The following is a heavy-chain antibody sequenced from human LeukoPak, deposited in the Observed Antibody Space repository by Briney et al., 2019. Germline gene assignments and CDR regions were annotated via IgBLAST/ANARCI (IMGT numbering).Heavy chain of an antibody. V-gene: IGHV3-74*01. Sequence: PGGSLRLSCAASGFTFSSYWMHWVRQAPGKGLVWVSRINSDGGSTSYADSVKGRFTISRDNAKNTLYLQMNSLRAEDTAVYYCARGQYYYDSSGYYQDYWGQGTLVTVSS. J-gene: IGHJ4*02. D-gene: IGHD3-22*01. CDR1: GFTFSSYW. CDR3: ARGQYYYDSSGYYQDY. CDR2: INSDGGST.